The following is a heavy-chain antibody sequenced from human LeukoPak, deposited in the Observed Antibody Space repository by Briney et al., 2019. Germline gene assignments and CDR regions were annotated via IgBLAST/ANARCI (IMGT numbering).Heavy chain of an antibody. J-gene: IGHJ4*02. CDR1: GYTFTGHY. V-gene: IGHV1-2*02. CDR3: ASLRERSYYARGFDY. CDR2: INPNSGGT. Sequence: ASVKVSCKASGYTFTGHYMHWVRQAPGQGLEWMGWINPNSGGTNYAQKFQGRVTMTRDTSISTAYMELSRLRSDDTAVYYCASLRERSYYARGFDYWGQGTLVTVSS. D-gene: IGHD1-26*01.